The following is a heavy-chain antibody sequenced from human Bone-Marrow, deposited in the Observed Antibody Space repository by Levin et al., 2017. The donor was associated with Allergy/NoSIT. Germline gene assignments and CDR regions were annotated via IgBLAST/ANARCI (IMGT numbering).Heavy chain of an antibody. Sequence: ASVKVSCKASGYTFTSYGISWVRQAPGQGLEWMGWISAYNGNTNYAQKLQGRVTMTTDTSTSTAYMELRSLRSDDTAVYYCARDRGYSSGWPQTSSLYYYGMDVWGQGTTVTVSS. V-gene: IGHV1-18*01. J-gene: IGHJ6*02. D-gene: IGHD6-19*01. CDR2: ISAYNGNT. CDR1: GYTFTSYG. CDR3: ARDRGYSSGWPQTSSLYYYGMDV.